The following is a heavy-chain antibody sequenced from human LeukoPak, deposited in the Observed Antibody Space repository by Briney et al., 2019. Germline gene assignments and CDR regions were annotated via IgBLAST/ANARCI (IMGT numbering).Heavy chain of an antibody. D-gene: IGHD2-15*01. Sequence: ASVKVSCKASGYTFTSYDINWVRQATGQGLEWMGWMNPNSGNTGYAQKFQDRVTMTRNTSISTAYMELSSLRSEDTAVYYCARGQDCSGDSCYSSIDYWGQGTLVTVSS. CDR3: ARGQDCSGDSCYSSIDY. CDR2: MNPNSGNT. CDR1: GYTFTSYD. V-gene: IGHV1-8*01. J-gene: IGHJ4*02.